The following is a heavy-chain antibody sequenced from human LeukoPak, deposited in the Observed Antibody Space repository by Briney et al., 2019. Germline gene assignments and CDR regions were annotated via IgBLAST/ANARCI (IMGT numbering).Heavy chain of an antibody. J-gene: IGHJ4*02. V-gene: IGHV3-53*01. CDR1: GFTVNSNY. CDR3: ARLTADGRLYFVD. D-gene: IGHD6-13*01. Sequence: GGSLRLSCAASGFTVNSNYLSWVRQAPGKGLEWVSTLYNTGNAYYANSVKGRFSISRDNSKNTLFLQMNSLRAEDTAVYYCARLTADGRLYFVDWGPGTLVTVSS. CDR2: LYNTGNA.